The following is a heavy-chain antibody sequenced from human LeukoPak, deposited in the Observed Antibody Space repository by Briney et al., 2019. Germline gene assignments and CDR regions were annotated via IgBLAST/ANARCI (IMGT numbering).Heavy chain of an antibody. CDR3: AKDNSYSGSVY. D-gene: IGHD1-26*01. J-gene: IGHJ4*02. Sequence: PSETLSLTCTVSGGSISSYYWSWIRQPPGKGLECIGYIYHSGSTNYNPSLKSRVTISVDTSKNQFSLKLSSVTAADTAVYYCAKDNSYSGSVYWGQGTLVTVSS. V-gene: IGHV4-59*01. CDR1: GGSISSYY. CDR2: IYHSGST.